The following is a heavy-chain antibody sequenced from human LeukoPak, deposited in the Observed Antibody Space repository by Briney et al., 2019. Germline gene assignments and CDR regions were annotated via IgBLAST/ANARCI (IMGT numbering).Heavy chain of an antibody. CDR2: ISNTGDII. J-gene: IGHJ4*02. V-gene: IGHV3-48*03. CDR1: GFTFSNYE. D-gene: IGHD3-10*01. Sequence: GGSLRLSCAASGFTFSNYEMNWVRQAPGKGLEWISHISNTGDIIHYADSVEGRFTISRDNAKNSLYLQMNSLRAEDTAVYYCAKYGSGSYGYYFDYWGQGTLVTVSS. CDR3: AKYGSGSYGYYFDY.